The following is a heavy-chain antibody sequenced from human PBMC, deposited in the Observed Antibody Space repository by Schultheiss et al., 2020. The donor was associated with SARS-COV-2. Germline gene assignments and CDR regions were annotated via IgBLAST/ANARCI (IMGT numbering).Heavy chain of an antibody. Sequence: GGSLRLSCAASGFTFSSYGMHWVRQAPGKGLEWVAVIWYDGSNKYYADSVKGRFTISRDNAKNSLYLQMNSLRAEDTALYYCAKDVYCSSTSCYGKGFDYWGQGTLVTVSS. D-gene: IGHD2-2*01. CDR3: AKDVYCSSTSCYGKGFDY. CDR2: IWYDGSNK. J-gene: IGHJ4*02. V-gene: IGHV3-33*03. CDR1: GFTFSSYG.